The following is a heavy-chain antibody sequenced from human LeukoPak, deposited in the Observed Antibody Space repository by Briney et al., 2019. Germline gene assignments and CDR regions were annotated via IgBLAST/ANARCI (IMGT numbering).Heavy chain of an antibody. CDR1: GDSISTYY. D-gene: IGHD1-26*01. Sequence: SETLSLTCTVSGDSISTYYWSWIRQPPGKGLEWIGYIYYRVTSDYNPSLKSRVTISVDTSKNQFSLKLSSVTAADTAVYYCAREGNSGSYYYWGQGTLVTVSS. J-gene: IGHJ4*02. CDR2: IYYRVTS. V-gene: IGHV4-59*01. CDR3: AREGNSGSYYY.